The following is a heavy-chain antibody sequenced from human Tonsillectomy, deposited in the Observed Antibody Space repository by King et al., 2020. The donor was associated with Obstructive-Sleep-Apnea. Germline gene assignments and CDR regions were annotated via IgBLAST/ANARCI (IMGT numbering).Heavy chain of an antibody. Sequence: VQLVESGGGVVQPGGSLRLSCAASGFTFSNYGMHWVRQAPGKGLEWVAFIRYDESKEYYSDSGKGRFTISRDNSRNTLYLQMNSLRAEDTAVYYCAKEPYDILTGYYEVNYFDYWGQGTLVIVSS. CDR1: GFTFSNYG. D-gene: IGHD3-9*01. CDR3: AKEPYDILTGYYEVNYFDY. CDR2: IRYDESKE. V-gene: IGHV3-30*02. J-gene: IGHJ4*02.